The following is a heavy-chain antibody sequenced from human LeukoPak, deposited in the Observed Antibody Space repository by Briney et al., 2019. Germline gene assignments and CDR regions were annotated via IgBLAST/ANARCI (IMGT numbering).Heavy chain of an antibody. Sequence: GGSLRLSCAASGFTFSSYGMHWVRQAPGKGLEWVAVISYDGSNKYYADSVKGRFTISRDNSKNTLYLQMNSLRAEDTAVYYCAKDQAWNDGYGMDVWGQGTTVTVSS. J-gene: IGHJ6*02. CDR2: ISYDGSNK. CDR3: AKDQAWNDGYGMDV. CDR1: GFTFSSYG. D-gene: IGHD1-1*01. V-gene: IGHV3-30*18.